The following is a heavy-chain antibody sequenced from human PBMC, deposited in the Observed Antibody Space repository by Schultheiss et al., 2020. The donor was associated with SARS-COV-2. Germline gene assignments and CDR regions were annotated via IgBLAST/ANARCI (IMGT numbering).Heavy chain of an antibody. D-gene: IGHD1-1*01. CDR3: ARDLENYYYMDV. CDR1: GGTFSSYA. J-gene: IGHJ6*03. CDR2: IIPIFGTA. V-gene: IGHV1-69*13. Sequence: SVKVSCKASGGTFSSYAISWVRQAPGQGLEWMGGIIPIFGTANYAQKFQGRVTITADESTSTAYMELSSLRSEDTAVYYCARDLENYYYMDVWGKGTTVTGSS.